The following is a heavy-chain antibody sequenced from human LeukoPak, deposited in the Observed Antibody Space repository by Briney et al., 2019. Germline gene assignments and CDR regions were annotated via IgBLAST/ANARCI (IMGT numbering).Heavy chain of an antibody. V-gene: IGHV4-34*01. J-gene: IGHJ4*02. CDR1: GGSFSGYY. CDR3: ATVYSGYDVVGEDY. CDR2: INHSGNT. Sequence: PSETLSLTCAVYGGSFSGYYWSWIRQPPGKGLEWIGEINHSGNTNYNPSLKSRVTIPVDTSKNQFSLNLSSVTAADTAVYYCATVYSGYDVVGEDYWGQGTLVTVSS. D-gene: IGHD5-12*01.